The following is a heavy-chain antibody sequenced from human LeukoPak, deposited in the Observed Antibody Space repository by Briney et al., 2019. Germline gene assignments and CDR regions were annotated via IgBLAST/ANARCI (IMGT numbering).Heavy chain of an antibody. CDR2: IQNIGST. D-gene: IGHD3-10*01. V-gene: IGHV4-59*08. J-gene: IGHJ4*02. Sequence: SETLSLTCTVSGDSMISYYWSWIRQPPGKGLEWIGYIQNIGSTNYNPSLESRVTMSLDTSKNQFSLKLTSVIAADTAVYFCARLLDPLGFCAGGSCYLDNWGRGTLVTVSS. CDR3: ARLLDPLGFCAGGSCYLDN. CDR1: GDSMISYY.